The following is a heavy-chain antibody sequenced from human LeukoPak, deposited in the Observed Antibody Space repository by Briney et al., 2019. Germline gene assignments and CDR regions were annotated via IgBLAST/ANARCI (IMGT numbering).Heavy chain of an antibody. CDR1: GGTFSSYA. CDR3: ARDLGDFGSYYYYMDV. J-gene: IGHJ6*03. Sequence: SVTVSCKASGGTFSSYAISWVRQAPGQGLEWMGGIIPIFGAANYAQKFQGRVTITADESTSTAYMELSSLRSEDTAVYYCARDLGDFGSYYYYMDVWGKGTTVTISS. D-gene: IGHD1-14*01. CDR2: IIPIFGAA. V-gene: IGHV1-69*13.